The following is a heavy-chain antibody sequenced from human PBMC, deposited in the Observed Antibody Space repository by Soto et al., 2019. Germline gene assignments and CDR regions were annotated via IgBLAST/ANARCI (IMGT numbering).Heavy chain of an antibody. D-gene: IGHD3-22*01. Sequence: ASVEVSCKASGGTFSSYAISWVRQAPGQGLEWMGGIIPIFGTANYAQKFQGRVTITADESTSTAYMELSSLRSEDTAVYYCARDRSGGSGGYYLLWGQGTLVTVSS. CDR1: GGTFSSYA. J-gene: IGHJ4*02. V-gene: IGHV1-69*13. CDR3: ARDRSGGSGGYYLL. CDR2: IIPIFGTA.